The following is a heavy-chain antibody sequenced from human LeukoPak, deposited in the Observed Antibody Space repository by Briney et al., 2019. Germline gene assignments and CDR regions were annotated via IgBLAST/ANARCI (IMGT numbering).Heavy chain of an antibody. Sequence: GGSLRLSCAASGFTFSGYAMSWVRQAPARGLEWVSSLRGDGDTFYADSVKGRFTLSRDESRNTVYLQMNNLRVEDTAVYFCAKASWVSSADAVLWGQGTLVTVSS. D-gene: IGHD3-3*02. CDR1: GFTFSGYA. CDR2: LRGDGDT. CDR3: AKASWVSSADAVL. V-gene: IGHV3-23*01. J-gene: IGHJ4*02.